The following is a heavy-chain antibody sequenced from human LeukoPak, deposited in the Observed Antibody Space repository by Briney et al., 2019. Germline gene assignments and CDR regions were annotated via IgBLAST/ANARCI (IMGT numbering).Heavy chain of an antibody. CDR2: IYYSGST. V-gene: IGHV4-39*01. CDR1: GGSISSSSYY. Sequence: SETLSLTCTVSGGSISSSSYYWGWIRQPPGKGLEWIGSIYYSGSTYYNPSLKSRVTISVDTSKNQFSLKLSSVTAADTAVYYCARQRGMVRGVGGDYWGQGTLVTVSS. D-gene: IGHD3-10*01. J-gene: IGHJ4*02. CDR3: ARQRGMVRGVGGDY.